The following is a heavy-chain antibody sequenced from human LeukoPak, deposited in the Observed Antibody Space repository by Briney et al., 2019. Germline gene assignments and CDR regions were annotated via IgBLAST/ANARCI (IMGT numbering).Heavy chain of an antibody. V-gene: IGHV4-39*01. Sequence: ASETLSLTCTVSGGSISSSTFYWGWIRQPPGKGLEWIGSIYYSGNTYYNPSLKSRVTISVDTSNNQFSLKLSSVTAADTAVYYCARRGGAWIRGVTVWGQGTLVTVSS. CDR3: ARRGGAWIRGVTV. J-gene: IGHJ4*02. CDR2: IYYSGNT. D-gene: IGHD3-16*02. CDR1: GGSISSSTFY.